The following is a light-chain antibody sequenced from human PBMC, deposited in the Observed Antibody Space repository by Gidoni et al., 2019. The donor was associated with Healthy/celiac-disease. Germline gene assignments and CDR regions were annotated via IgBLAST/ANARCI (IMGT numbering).Light chain of an antibody. CDR3: QQYNNWPLT. J-gene: IGKJ5*01. V-gene: IGKV3-15*01. Sequence: EIVMTQSPATLSVSPGERATLSCRASQSVSSNFAWYQQKPGQAPRLLIYGVSTRATGIPARFSGSGSGTEFTLTVSSLQSEDFAVYYCQQYNNWPLTFGQGTRLEIK. CDR2: GVS. CDR1: QSVSSN.